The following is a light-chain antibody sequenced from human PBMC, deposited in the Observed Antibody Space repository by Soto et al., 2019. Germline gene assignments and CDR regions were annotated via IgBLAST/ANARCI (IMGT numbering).Light chain of an antibody. CDR2: GSS. J-gene: IGKJ5*01. Sequence: MTHSPATLSVSPVERATLSCRASHSVSSIFSWYQQKRGQAPRLLIYGSSSRATGIPDRFSGSGSGTVFTLTISRLEPEDFAVYYCQQYGSSPITFGQGTRLEIK. CDR1: HSVSSIF. CDR3: QQYGSSPIT. V-gene: IGKV3-20*01.